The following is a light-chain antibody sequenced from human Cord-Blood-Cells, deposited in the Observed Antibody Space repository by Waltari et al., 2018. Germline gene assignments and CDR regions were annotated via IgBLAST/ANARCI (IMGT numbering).Light chain of an antibody. CDR1: QSISSY. Sequence: DIQMTQSPSSLSASVGDRVTITYRASQSISSYLHWYQQKPGKAPKLLIYAASSLQSGVPSRCSGSGSRTDFTLTISSLQPEDFATYYCQQSYSTPFTFGPGTKVDIK. V-gene: IGKV1-39*01. CDR3: QQSYSTPFT. CDR2: AAS. J-gene: IGKJ3*01.